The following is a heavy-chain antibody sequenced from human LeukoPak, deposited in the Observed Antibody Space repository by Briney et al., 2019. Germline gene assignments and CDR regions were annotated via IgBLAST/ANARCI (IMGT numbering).Heavy chain of an antibody. CDR3: ARREGYFDY. Sequence: PSETLSLTCTVSGGSISRSSCYWGWIRQPPGKGLEWIASIYYSGSTYYNPSLKSRVTISLDTSKSQFSLKLSSVTAADTAIYYCARREGYFDYWGQGNLVTASS. CDR2: IYYSGST. J-gene: IGHJ4*02. V-gene: IGHV4-39*01. CDR1: GGSISRSSCY.